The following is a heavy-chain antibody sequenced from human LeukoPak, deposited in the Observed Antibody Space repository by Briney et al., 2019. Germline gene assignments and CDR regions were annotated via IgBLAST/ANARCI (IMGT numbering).Heavy chain of an antibody. J-gene: IGHJ4*02. Sequence: ASVKVSCKASGGTFSSYAISWVRQAPGQGLEWMGGIIPIFGTANYAQKFQGRVTTTTDESTSTAYMELSSLSSEDTAVYYCARVEYSGSYYGAFDYWGQGTLVTVSS. V-gene: IGHV1-69*05. D-gene: IGHD1-26*01. CDR1: GGTFSSYA. CDR2: IIPIFGTA. CDR3: ARVEYSGSYYGAFDY.